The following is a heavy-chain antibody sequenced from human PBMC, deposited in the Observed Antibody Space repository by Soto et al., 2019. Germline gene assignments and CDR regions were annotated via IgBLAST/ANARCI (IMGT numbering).Heavy chain of an antibody. V-gene: IGHV4-31*03. CDR3: ASSDPFYFFEY. Sequence: SETLSLTCTVSGVSISGGGHYWGWIRQPPGKGLEWIGFMYYTGDTYYNPSLKGRITISVDTSVNQFSLELTSMTAADTAVYYCASSDPFYFFEYWGLGTQVTVSS. CDR2: MYYTGDT. CDR1: GVSISGGGHY. J-gene: IGHJ4*02.